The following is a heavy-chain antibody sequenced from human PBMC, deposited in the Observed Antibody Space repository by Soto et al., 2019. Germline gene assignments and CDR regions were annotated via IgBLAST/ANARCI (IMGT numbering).Heavy chain of an antibody. CDR3: ARGSARFDP. J-gene: IGHJ5*02. Sequence: ETLSLSCTVSGGSISSYYWSWIRQPPGKGLEWIGYIYYSGSTNYNPSLKSRVTISVDTSKNQFSLKLSSVTAADTAVYYCARGSARFDPWGQGALVTVYS. CDR1: GGSISSYY. V-gene: IGHV4-59*01. CDR2: IYYSGST.